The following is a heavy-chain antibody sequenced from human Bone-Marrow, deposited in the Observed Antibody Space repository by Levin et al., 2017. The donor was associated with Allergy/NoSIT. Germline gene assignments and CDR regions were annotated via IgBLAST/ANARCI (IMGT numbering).Heavy chain of an antibody. Sequence: GESLKISCAASGFTFSSYSMNWVRQAPGKGLEWVSSISSSSSYIYYADSVKGRFTISRDNAKNSLYLHMNSLRVEDTAVYYCACAKYQLLGDYYYYGVDVWGQGTTVTVSS. CDR1: GFTFSSYS. CDR2: ISSSSSYI. V-gene: IGHV3-21*01. CDR3: ACAKYQLLGDYYYYGVDV. D-gene: IGHD2-2*01. J-gene: IGHJ6*02.